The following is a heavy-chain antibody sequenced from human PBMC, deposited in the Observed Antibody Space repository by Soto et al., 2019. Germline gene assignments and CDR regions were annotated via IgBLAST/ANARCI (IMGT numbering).Heavy chain of an antibody. CDR2: IYYSGST. CDR3: ARDRLYYDLWSGPFHGYYGMDV. J-gene: IGHJ6*02. Sequence: LSLTCTVSGGSVSSGSYYWSWIRQPPGKGLEWIGYIYYSGSTNYNPSLKSRVTISVDTSKNQFSLKLSSVTAADTAVYYCARDRLYYDLWSGPFHGYYGMDVWGQGTTVTVSS. V-gene: IGHV4-61*01. D-gene: IGHD3-3*01. CDR1: GGSVSSGSYY.